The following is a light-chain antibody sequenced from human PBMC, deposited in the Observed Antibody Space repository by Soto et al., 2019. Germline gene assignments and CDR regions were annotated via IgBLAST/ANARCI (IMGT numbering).Light chain of an antibody. CDR1: SSNIGAGYD. V-gene: IGLV1-40*01. CDR2: GNS. Sequence: QSVLTQPPSVSGAPGQRVTISCTGSSSNIGAGYDVHWYQQLPGTAPKLLIYGNSNRPSGVPDRFSGSKSGTSASLAITGLQAEDEADYYCQSFDSSLRDYVFGGGTKVTAL. J-gene: IGLJ1*01. CDR3: QSFDSSLRDYV.